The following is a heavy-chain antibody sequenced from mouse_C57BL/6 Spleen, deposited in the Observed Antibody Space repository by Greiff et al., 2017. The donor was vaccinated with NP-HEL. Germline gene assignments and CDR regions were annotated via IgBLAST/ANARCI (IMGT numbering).Heavy chain of an antibody. CDR3: ARDPSSTVAFDY. Sequence: EVKLVESGGGLVKPGGSLKLSCAASGFTFSSYAMSWVRQTPEKRLEWVATISDGGSYTYYPDNVKGRFTISRDNAKNNLYLQMSHLKSEDTAMYYCARDPSSTVAFDYWGQGTTLTVSS. D-gene: IGHD1-1*01. CDR2: ISDGGSYT. CDR1: GFTFSSYA. J-gene: IGHJ2*01. V-gene: IGHV5-4*01.